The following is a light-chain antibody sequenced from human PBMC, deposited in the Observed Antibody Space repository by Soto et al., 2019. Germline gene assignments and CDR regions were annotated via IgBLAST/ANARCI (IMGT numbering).Light chain of an antibody. CDR2: GAL. V-gene: IGKV3D-20*02. CDR1: QRVSSGY. J-gene: IGKJ5*01. CDR3: QQRSNWPIT. Sequence: PGQRATLSCRASQRVSSGYLAWYQQKPGQAPRLLIYGALYRAPGIPDRFSGSGSGTDFTLSINELEPEDFAVYYCQQRSNWPITFGQGTRLE.